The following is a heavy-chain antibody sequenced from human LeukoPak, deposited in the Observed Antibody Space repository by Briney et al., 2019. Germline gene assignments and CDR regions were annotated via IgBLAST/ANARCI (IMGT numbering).Heavy chain of an antibody. V-gene: IGHV3-7*03. D-gene: IGHD1-26*01. CDR1: GFIFSDYW. J-gene: IGHJ4*02. CDR3: ASASGTYEH. CDR2: INQDGNEK. Sequence: GGSLRLSCVASGFIFSDYWMSWVRQAPGKGLEWVANINQDGNEKYYVDSVKGRFTISRDNARNSLYLQMNSLRVEDTAVYYCASASGTYEHWGQGTLVTVSS.